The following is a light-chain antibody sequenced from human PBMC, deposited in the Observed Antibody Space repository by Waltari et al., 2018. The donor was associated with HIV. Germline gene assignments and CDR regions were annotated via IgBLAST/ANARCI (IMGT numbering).Light chain of an antibody. CDR1: SSDVGTYYNY. CDR3: TSYTSNSAYVV. J-gene: IGLJ2*01. Sequence: QSALTQPASVSGYPGQSITISCTGTSSDVGTYYNYVSWYQHHPGKAPNLIIYQVSNRPSGVSNRFSGSKSGNTASLSISWVQTEDEADYYCTSYTSNSAYVVFGGGTKLTVL. CDR2: QVS. V-gene: IGLV2-14*01.